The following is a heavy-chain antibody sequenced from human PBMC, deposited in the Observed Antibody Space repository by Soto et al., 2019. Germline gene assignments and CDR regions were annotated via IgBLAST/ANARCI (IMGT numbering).Heavy chain of an antibody. D-gene: IGHD2-2*01. CDR3: AIDGHCITTSCYGNWFDS. CDR1: VFTFSSYW. CDR2: INNDRSHT. J-gene: IGHJ5*01. V-gene: IGHV3-74*01. Sequence: EVQLVESGGGLVQPGGSLRLSCAASVFTFSSYWMHWVRQVPGKGLVWVSRINNDRSHTSYADSVKGRFTISRDNARNTLYLEMNSLRAEYTAVYYCAIDGHCITTSCYGNWFDSWGQGNLVTVYS.